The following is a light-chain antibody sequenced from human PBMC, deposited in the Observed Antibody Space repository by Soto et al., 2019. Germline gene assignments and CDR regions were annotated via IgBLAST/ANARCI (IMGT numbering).Light chain of an antibody. CDR3: QQRGVWPLT. CDR2: DAS. J-gene: IGKJ4*01. V-gene: IGKV3-11*01. Sequence: EIVLTQSPATLSLSPGERATLSCRASQSVSSYLAWYQQKPGQAPRLLISDASNRATGIPARFSASGSGTDFTLTISGLEPEDFAVYYCQQRGVWPLTFGGGTKVDIK. CDR1: QSVSSY.